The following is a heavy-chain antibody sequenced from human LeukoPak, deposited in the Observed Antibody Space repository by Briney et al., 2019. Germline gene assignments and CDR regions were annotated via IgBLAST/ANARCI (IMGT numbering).Heavy chain of an antibody. D-gene: IGHD2-2*02. CDR3: AREMGVVPTAIPTVDS. J-gene: IGHJ4*02. CDR1: GGTFSSYA. V-gene: IGHV1-2*02. Sequence: ASVKVSCKASGGTFSSYAISWVRQAPGQGLEWMGWIEPKSGGTHYGHKFQGRVTMTRDTSMSTAYMELSRVKADDTAVYYCAREMGVVPTAIPTVDSWGQGTLVTVSS. CDR2: IEPKSGGT.